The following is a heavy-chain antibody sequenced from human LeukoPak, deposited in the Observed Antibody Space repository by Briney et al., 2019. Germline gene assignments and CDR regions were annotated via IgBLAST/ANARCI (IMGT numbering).Heavy chain of an antibody. CDR3: AKDDNYYVTISYPRRTDH. D-gene: IGHD3-10*02. V-gene: IGHV3-30*18. Sequence: PGGSLRLSCVASGFTFSSYGMHWVRQAPGKRLEWVAVISFDGSNTYYADSVKGRFTISRDNFKNTLYLEMNSLRPEDTAVYYCAKDDNYYVTISYPRRTDHWGQGTLVTVSS. CDR2: ISFDGSNT. CDR1: GFTFSSYG. J-gene: IGHJ4*02.